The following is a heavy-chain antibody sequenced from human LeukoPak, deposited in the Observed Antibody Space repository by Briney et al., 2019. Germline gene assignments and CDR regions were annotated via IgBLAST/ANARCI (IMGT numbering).Heavy chain of an antibody. V-gene: IGHV1-69*04. Sequence: SVKVSCKASGGTFSSYAISWVRQAPGQGLEWMGRIIPILGIANYAQKFQGRVTVTADKSTSTAYMELSSLGSEDTAVYYCARDGPPPFDPWGQGTLVTVSS. CDR3: ARDGPPPFDP. CDR1: GGTFSSYA. J-gene: IGHJ5*02. CDR2: IIPILGIA.